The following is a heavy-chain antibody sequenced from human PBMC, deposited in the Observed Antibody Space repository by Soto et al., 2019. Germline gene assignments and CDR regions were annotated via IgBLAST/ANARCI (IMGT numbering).Heavy chain of an antibody. D-gene: IGHD3-10*01. CDR1: GFTFREQP. J-gene: IGHJ4*02. Sequence: EVQVLESGGGLVQPGGSLRLSCAASGFTFREQPMTWVRQTPGQGLQYVSSITASGASTFYADSVKGRFTISRDNSKNTLYLQMNSLTVDDTAVYYCAKKVLDRGVDSWGQGTLVTVSS. V-gene: IGHV3-23*01. CDR2: ITASGAST. CDR3: AKKVLDRGVDS.